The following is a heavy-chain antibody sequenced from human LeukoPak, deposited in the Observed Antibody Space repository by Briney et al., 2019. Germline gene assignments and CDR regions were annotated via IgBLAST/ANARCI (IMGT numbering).Heavy chain of an antibody. Sequence: PGGSLRLSCAASGFTFSSYWMTWVRQAPGKGLEWVANIKEDGSEKYYVDSVKGRFTISRDNARNSVSLQMNSQRAEDTAVYYCARDVDTNYWGQGTLVTVSS. CDR3: ARDVDTNY. D-gene: IGHD2-15*01. CDR2: IKEDGSEK. J-gene: IGHJ4*02. CDR1: GFTFSSYW. V-gene: IGHV3-7*03.